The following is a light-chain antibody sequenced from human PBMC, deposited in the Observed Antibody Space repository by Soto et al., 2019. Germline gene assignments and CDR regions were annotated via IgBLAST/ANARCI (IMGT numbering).Light chain of an antibody. J-gene: IGKJ5*01. V-gene: IGKV3-20*01. Sequence: EIVLTQSPGTLSLSPGERATLSCRASQSVSSNYLAWYQQKPGQPPSLLFYSASTRATGVPDRFRGSGSGTDFTLTISSLQSEDSAVYYCQQYYSWPPGAVFGQGTRLDIK. CDR3: QQYYSWPPGAV. CDR2: SAS. CDR1: QSVSSNY.